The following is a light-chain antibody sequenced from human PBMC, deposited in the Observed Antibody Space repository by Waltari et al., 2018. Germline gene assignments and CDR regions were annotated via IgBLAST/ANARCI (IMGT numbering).Light chain of an antibody. J-gene: IGKJ4*01. CDR2: ATS. Sequence: DIQMTQSPSSLSASVGDRVTITCRASQNINNYLNCYNKTPGKAPKLLIYATSNLQSGVPSRFSGSGSGTDFTLTISSLQPEDFATYYCQQSYAIPLTFGGGTKVEI. CDR1: QNINNY. V-gene: IGKV1-39*01. CDR3: QQSYAIPLT.